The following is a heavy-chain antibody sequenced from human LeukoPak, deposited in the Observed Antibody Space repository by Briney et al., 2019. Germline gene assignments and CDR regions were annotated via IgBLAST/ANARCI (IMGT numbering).Heavy chain of an antibody. D-gene: IGHD6-19*01. CDR3: ARVNSGWYGRLDY. CDR2: IYGSESI. V-gene: IGHV4-4*07. J-gene: IGHJ4*02. Sequence: SQTLSLTCTVSGASISIYYWSWIRQPAGKGLEWIGCIYGSESINYNPSLKSRVTMSVDTSKNQFSLKLSSVTAADTAVYYCARVNSGWYGRLDYWGPGTLVTVSS. CDR1: GASISIYY.